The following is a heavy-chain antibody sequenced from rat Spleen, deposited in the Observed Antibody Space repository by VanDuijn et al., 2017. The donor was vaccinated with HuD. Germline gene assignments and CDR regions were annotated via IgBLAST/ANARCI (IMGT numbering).Heavy chain of an antibody. J-gene: IGHJ2*01. Sequence: EVQLVESGGGLVQPGRSLKLSCEASGFIFNNYWMTWIRQAPGKGLEWVASITSTGGGNTYYRDSVKGRFTISRENAKSTLYLQMDSLRSEDTATYYCAREGGTTLFDYWGQGVMVTVSS. D-gene: IGHD1-10*01. CDR1: GFIFNNYW. CDR2: ITSTGGGNT. CDR3: AREGGTTLFDY. V-gene: IGHV5-31*01.